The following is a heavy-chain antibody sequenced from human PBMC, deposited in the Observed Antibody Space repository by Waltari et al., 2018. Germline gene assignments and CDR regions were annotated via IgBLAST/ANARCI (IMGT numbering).Heavy chain of an antibody. Sequence: QVQLVESGGGVVQPGRSLRLSCAASGFTFSSYAMHWVRPAPGKGLDWVAVISYDGSNKYYADSVKGRFTISRDNSKNTLYLQMNSLRAEDTAVYYCARVGAVAGTEIDYWGQGTLVTVSS. J-gene: IGHJ4*02. D-gene: IGHD6-19*01. CDR2: ISYDGSNK. CDR3: ARVGAVAGTEIDY. CDR1: GFTFSSYA. V-gene: IGHV3-30*04.